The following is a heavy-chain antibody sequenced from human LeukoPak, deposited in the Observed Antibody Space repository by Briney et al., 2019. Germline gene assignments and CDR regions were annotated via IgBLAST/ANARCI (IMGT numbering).Heavy chain of an antibody. CDR3: TSGIAAAGTIVHSY. J-gene: IGHJ4*02. CDR1: GFTFSSYG. Sequence: QPGRSLRLSCAASGFTFSSYGMHWVRQAPGKGLEWVAVISYDGSNKYYADSVKGRFTISRDNSKNTLYLQMNSLRAEDTAVYYCTSGIAAAGTIVHSYWGQGTLVTVSS. D-gene: IGHD6-13*01. CDR2: ISYDGSNK. V-gene: IGHV3-30*03.